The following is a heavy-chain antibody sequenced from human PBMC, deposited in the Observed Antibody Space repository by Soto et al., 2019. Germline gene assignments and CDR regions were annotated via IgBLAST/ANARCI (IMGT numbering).Heavy chain of an antibody. V-gene: IGHV4-31*03. CDR2: SYYGGRP. CDR3: ARSLGPNFDY. J-gene: IGHJ4*02. Sequence: QVQLQESGPGLVKPSQTLSLTCTVSGGSISSGGYYWSWIRQHPGKGLEWIGYSYYGGRPYYNPSLKSRVTISVDTSNYQFSLKLSSVTAADTAVYYCARSLGPNFDYWGQGTLVTVSS. CDR1: GGSISSGGYY.